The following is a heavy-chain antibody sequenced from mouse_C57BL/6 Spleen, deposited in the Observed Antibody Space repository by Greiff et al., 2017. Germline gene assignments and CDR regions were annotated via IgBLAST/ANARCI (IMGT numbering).Heavy chain of an antibody. Sequence: EVKLMESGEGLVKPGGSLKLSCAASGFTFSSYAMSWVRQTPEKRLEWVAYISRGGDYIYYADTVKGRFTISRDTARNTLYLQMSSLKSEDTAMYYCTREAVVATEAMDYWGKGTSVTVA. V-gene: IGHV5-9-1*02. CDR3: TREAVVATEAMDY. J-gene: IGHJ4*01. CDR1: GFTFSSYA. D-gene: IGHD1-1*01. CDR2: ISRGGDYI.